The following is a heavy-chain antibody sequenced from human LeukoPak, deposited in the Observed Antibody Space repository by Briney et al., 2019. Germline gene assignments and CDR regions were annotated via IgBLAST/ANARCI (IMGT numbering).Heavy chain of an antibody. V-gene: IGHV4-34*01. CDR2: IYYSGST. CDR3: ARDRNGGYCSGGSCYSGGNNWFDP. CDR1: GGSFSGYY. D-gene: IGHD2-15*01. J-gene: IGHJ5*02. Sequence: SETLSLTCAVYGGSFSGYYWSWIRQPPGKGLEWIGSIYYSGSTYYNPSLKSRVTISVDTSKNQFSLKLSSVTAADTAVYYCARDRNGGYCSGGSCYSGGNNWFDPWGQGTLVTVSS.